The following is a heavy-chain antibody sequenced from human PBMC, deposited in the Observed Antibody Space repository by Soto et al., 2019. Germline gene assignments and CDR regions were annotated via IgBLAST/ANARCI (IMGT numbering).Heavy chain of an antibody. CDR2: IYYSGST. CDR1: GGSISSGGYY. V-gene: IGHV4-31*03. D-gene: IGHD6-13*01. CDR3: ARGSSSWSYYYYYGMDV. J-gene: IGHJ6*02. Sequence: QVQLQESGPGLVKPSQTLSLTCTVSGGSISSGGYYWSWIRQHPGKGLAWIGYIYYSGSTYYNPSLKSRVTISVDTSKNQFSLKLSSVTAADTAVYYCARGSSSWSYYYYYGMDVWGQGTTVTVSS.